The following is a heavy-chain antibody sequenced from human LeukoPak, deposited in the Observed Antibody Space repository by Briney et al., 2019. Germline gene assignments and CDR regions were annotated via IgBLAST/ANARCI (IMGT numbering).Heavy chain of an antibody. Sequence: SETLSLTCTVSGGSISSGGYYWSWIRQHPGKGLEWIGYIYYSGSTYYNPSLKSRVTISVDTSKNQFSLKLNFVTAADTAVYYCASSDPYASGSSWYWGQGTLVTVSS. D-gene: IGHD3-10*01. CDR2: IYYSGST. J-gene: IGHJ4*02. CDR1: GGSISSGGYY. V-gene: IGHV4-31*03. CDR3: ASSDPYASGSSWY.